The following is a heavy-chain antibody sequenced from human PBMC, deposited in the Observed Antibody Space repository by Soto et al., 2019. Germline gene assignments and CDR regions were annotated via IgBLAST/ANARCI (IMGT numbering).Heavy chain of an antibody. V-gene: IGHV1-18*04. CDR2: ISAYNGNT. J-gene: IGHJ6*02. CDR3: ARDPGYSGYDWGLGYYYGMDV. D-gene: IGHD5-12*01. CDR1: GYTFTSYG. Sequence: SVKVSCKASGYTFTSYGISWVRQAPVQGLEWMGWISAYNGNTNYAQKLQGRVTMTTDTSTSTAYMELRSLRSDDTAVYYCARDPGYSGYDWGLGYYYGMDVWGQGTTVTVSS.